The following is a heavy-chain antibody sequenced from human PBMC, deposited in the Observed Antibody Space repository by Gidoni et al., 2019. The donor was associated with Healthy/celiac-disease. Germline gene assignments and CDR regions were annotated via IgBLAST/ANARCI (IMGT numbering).Heavy chain of an antibody. J-gene: IGHJ4*02. CDR2: IIPIFGTA. CDR1: GGTFSSYA. D-gene: IGHD5-12*01. Sequence: QVQLVQSGAEVKKPGSSVTVSCKASGGTFSSYAISWVRQAPGQGLEWMGGIIPIFGTANYAQKFQGRVTITADESTSTAYMELSSLRSEDTAVYYCASRVDIVAPSVVTPFDYWGQGTLVTVSS. V-gene: IGHV1-69*01. CDR3: ASRVDIVAPSVVTPFDY.